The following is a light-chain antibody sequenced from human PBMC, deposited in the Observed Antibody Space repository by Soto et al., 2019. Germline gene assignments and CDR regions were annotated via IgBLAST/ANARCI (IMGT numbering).Light chain of an antibody. CDR1: QSVSSN. CDR3: QQYNIWPYT. V-gene: IGKV3-15*01. CDR2: GAS. J-gene: IGKJ2*01. Sequence: EIVMTQSPATLSVSPGERATLSCRASQSVSSNLAWYQQKPGQAPRLLISGASTRATGIPARFSGSGSGTEFTLTISSLQSEDFAVYYCQQYNIWPYTFGQGTKLEIK.